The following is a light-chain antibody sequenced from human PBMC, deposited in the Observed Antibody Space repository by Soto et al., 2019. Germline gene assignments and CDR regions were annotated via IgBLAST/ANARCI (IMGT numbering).Light chain of an antibody. CDR2: DVS. Sequence: QSALTQPASVSGSPGQSITISCTGTSSDVGGYNYVSWYQQHPGKAPKLMIYDVSNRPSGVSDRFSGSKSGNTASLTISGLQAEDEGDYYCSSYTNSSTHLVFGGGTKLTVL. J-gene: IGLJ2*01. CDR3: SSYTNSSTHLV. V-gene: IGLV2-14*01. CDR1: SSDVGGYNY.